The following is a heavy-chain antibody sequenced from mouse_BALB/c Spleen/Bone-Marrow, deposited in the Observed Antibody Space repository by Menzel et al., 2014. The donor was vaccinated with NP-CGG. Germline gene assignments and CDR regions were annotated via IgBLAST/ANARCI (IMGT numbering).Heavy chain of an antibody. CDR2: ISGDGRYT. J-gene: IGHJ3*01. CDR3: ARHAYYDQTEVSFVY. D-gene: IGHD2-4*01. Sequence: QLVESGGGLVKSGGSLKLSCAASGFSFSNYGMSWVRQTPEKRLEWVATISGDGRYTFYSDSVKGRYTISRDNAKNNLYLQLSSLRSEDTALYYCARHAYYDQTEVSFVYWGQGTLVTVSA. CDR1: GFSFSNYG. V-gene: IGHV5-9-2*01.